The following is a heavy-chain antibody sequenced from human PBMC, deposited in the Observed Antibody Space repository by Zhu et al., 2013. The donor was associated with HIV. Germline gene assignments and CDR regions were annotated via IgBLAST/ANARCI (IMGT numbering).Heavy chain of an antibody. CDR3: ARSVGYSGSYWFDY. V-gene: IGHV3-30-3*01. CDR2: ISYDGSNK. CDR1: GFTFSSYA. Sequence: QVQLVESGGGVVQPGRSLRLSCAASGFTFSSYAMHWVRQAPGKGLEWVAVISYDGSNKYYADSVKGRFTISRDNSKNTLYLQMNSLRAEDTAVYYCARSVGYSGSYWFDYWGQGTLVTVSS. D-gene: IGHD1-26*01. J-gene: IGHJ4*02.